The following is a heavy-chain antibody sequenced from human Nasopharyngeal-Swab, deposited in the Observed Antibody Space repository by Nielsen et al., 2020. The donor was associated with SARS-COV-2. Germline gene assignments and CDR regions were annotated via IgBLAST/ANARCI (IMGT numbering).Heavy chain of an antibody. J-gene: IGHJ4*02. V-gene: IGHV3-73*01. Sequence: GESLKISCAASGFTFSDSAIHWVRQASGKVLEWVGRVRSKGNNYATAYSASVKGRFIIFRDDPTNTAYLQMNSLKTEDTAMYYCTRCGGGCYSGRDYWGQGTLVTVSS. D-gene: IGHD2-15*01. CDR3: TRCGGGCYSGRDY. CDR1: GFTFSDSA. CDR2: VRSKGNNYAT.